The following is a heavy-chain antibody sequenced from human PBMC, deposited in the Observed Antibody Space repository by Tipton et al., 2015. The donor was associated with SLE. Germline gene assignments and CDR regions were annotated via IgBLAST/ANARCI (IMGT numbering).Heavy chain of an antibody. CDR2: MNPNSGNT. D-gene: IGHD1-26*01. V-gene: IGHV1-8*01. CDR3: AAPGIVGATGGGGY. CDR1: GYTFTSYD. J-gene: IGHJ4*02. Sequence: QSGPEVKKPGASVKVSCKASGYTFTSYDINWVRQATGQGLEWMGWMNPNSGNTGYAQKFQGRVTMTRNTSISTAYMGLSSLRSGDTAVYYCAAPGIVGATGGGGYWGQGTLVTVSS.